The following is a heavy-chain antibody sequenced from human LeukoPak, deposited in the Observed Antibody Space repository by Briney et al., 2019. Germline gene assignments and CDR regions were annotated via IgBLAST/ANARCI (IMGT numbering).Heavy chain of an antibody. Sequence: SETLSLTCAVSGGSISSGGYSWSWIRQPPGKGLEWIGYIYYSGSTYYNPSLKSRVTISVDTSKNQFSLKLSSVTAADTAVYYCASSSSGYYPLDYWGQGTLVTVSS. D-gene: IGHD3-22*01. J-gene: IGHJ4*02. CDR1: GGSISSGGYS. CDR2: IYYSGST. CDR3: ASSSSGYYPLDY. V-gene: IGHV4-30-4*01.